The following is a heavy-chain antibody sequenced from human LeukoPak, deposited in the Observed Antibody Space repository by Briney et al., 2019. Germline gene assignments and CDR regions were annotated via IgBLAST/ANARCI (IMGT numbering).Heavy chain of an antibody. CDR1: GASIGSSSDY. D-gene: IGHD3-9*01. J-gene: IGHJ5*02. Sequence: PSETLSLTCTVSGASIGSSSDYNWGWIRQPPGKGLEWIGTIHHSGSTYYNPSLKSRVTISIDTPKNQFFLNLASVTAADTAVYYCARLPSGYPDWFDPWGQGSLVTVSS. CDR2: IHHSGST. CDR3: ARLPSGYPDWFDP. V-gene: IGHV4-39*01.